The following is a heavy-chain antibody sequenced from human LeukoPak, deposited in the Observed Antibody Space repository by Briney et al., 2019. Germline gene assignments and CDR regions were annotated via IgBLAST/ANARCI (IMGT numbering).Heavy chain of an antibody. Sequence: SETLSLTCTVSRGSITSGLYYWSWIRQHPGKGLEWMGYIYHSGTTYFNLSLQSRVSISLDTSKNQFSLNLNSVTAADTAVYYCARAGFHILTGSSERFDTWGQGDLVTVSS. J-gene: IGHJ5*02. CDR3: ARAGFHILTGSSERFDT. V-gene: IGHV4-31*03. CDR2: IYHSGTT. CDR1: RGSITSGLYY. D-gene: IGHD3-9*01.